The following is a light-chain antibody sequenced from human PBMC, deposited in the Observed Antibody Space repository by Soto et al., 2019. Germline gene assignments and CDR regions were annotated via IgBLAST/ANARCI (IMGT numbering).Light chain of an antibody. Sequence: DIQVTQSPPTLSASVGDRVTITCRASQTISTLMAWYQQKPGKAPKLLVYDASTLQSGVASRFSGSGSGTEFTLTISSLQPDDFATYYCQQYNSYSPITFGQGTRLEIK. J-gene: IGKJ5*01. CDR2: DAS. CDR1: QTISTL. CDR3: QQYNSYSPIT. V-gene: IGKV1-5*01.